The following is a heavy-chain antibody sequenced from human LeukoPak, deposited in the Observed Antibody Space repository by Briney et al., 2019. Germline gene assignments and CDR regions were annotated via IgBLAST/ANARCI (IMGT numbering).Heavy chain of an antibody. V-gene: IGHV4-39*07. D-gene: IGHD2-2*01. CDR3: ARRTSSTQGFYYYYYMDV. CDR2: INHSGST. J-gene: IGHJ6*03. Sequence: SETLSLTCTVSGGSISISNYYWGWIRQPPGKGLEWIGEINHSGSTNYNPSLKSRVTISVDTSKNQFSLKLSSVTAADTAVYYCARRTSSTQGFYYYYYMDVWGKGTTVTISS. CDR1: GGSISISNYY.